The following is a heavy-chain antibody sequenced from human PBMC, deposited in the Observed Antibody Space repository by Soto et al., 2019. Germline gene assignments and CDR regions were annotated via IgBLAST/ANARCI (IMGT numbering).Heavy chain of an antibody. CDR2: IWYDGSNK. CDR3: ARDGNDGDYFSY. J-gene: IGHJ4*02. Sequence: QVQLVESGGGVVQPGRSLRLSCAASGFTFSSYGMHWVRQAPGKGLEWVAVIWYDGSNKYYADSVKGRFTISRDNSKKTLYLEMNSLRGEDTAVYYCARDGNDGDYFSYWGPGTLVTVSS. D-gene: IGHD1-1*01. V-gene: IGHV3-33*01. CDR1: GFTFSSYG.